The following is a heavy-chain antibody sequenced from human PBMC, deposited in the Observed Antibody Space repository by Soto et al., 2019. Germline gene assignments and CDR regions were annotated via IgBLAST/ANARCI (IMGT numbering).Heavy chain of an antibody. J-gene: IGHJ4*02. V-gene: IGHV3-30*18. CDR3: AKVEISLSAGSYFDY. D-gene: IGHD3-10*01. CDR1: GFTFSSYG. CDR2: ISYDGSNK. Sequence: GSLRLSCAASGFTFSSYGMHWVRQAPGKGLEWVAVISYDGSNKYYADSVKGRFTISRDNSKNTLYLQMNSLRAEDTAVYYCAKVEISLSAGSYFDYWGQGTLVTVSS.